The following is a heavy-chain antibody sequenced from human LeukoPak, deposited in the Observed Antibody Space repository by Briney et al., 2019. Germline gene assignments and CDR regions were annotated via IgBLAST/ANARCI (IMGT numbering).Heavy chain of an antibody. Sequence: GESLKISCKGSGYSFTNYWIGWVRQMPGKGLEWMGIIYPGDSYNRYNPSFQGPVTIPADKSISTAYLQSDSPKASGPAMYYRGRSYYYGSGSYICFDPWGQGTLVTVSS. V-gene: IGHV5-51*06. CDR3: GRSYYYGSGSYICFDP. D-gene: IGHD3-10*01. CDR2: IYPGDSYN. CDR1: GYSFTNYW. J-gene: IGHJ5*02.